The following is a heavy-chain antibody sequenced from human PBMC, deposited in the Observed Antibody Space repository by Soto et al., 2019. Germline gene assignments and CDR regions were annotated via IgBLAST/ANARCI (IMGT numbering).Heavy chain of an antibody. D-gene: IGHD3-10*01. V-gene: IGHV3-23*01. Sequence: EVQLLESGGGLVQPGGSLRLSCTASGFTFSNYAMTWVRQSPGKGLEGVSGISGSGSSNSYADSVKGRFTISRDNSKNTLYLQMNSLRAEDTATYYCAKGAYGSGSYDCWGQGTLVTVSS. CDR3: AKGAYGSGSYDC. J-gene: IGHJ4*02. CDR1: GFTFSNYA. CDR2: ISGSGSSN.